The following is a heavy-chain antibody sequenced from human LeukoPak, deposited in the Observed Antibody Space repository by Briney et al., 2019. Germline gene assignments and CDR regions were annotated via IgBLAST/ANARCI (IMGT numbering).Heavy chain of an antibody. V-gene: IGHV4-38-2*01. CDR3: ARQRDSSSNAHFGY. J-gene: IGHJ4*02. Sequence: SETLSLTCAVSGYSISSGYYWGWIRQPPGKGREWIGSIYHSGSTYYNPSLKSRVTISVDTSKNQFSLKLSSVTAADTAVYYCARQRDSSSNAHFGYWGQGTLVTVSS. CDR1: GYSISSGYY. D-gene: IGHD6-13*01. CDR2: IYHSGST.